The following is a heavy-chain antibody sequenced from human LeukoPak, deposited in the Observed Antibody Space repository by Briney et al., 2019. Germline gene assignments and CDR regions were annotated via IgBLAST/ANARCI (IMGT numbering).Heavy chain of an antibody. D-gene: IGHD1-26*01. CDR1: GFAFSSYW. CDR3: VGGRGSYGDF. CDR2: INEDGRSI. Sequence: SGGSLRLSCAVSGFAFSSYWMHWVRQVPGKGLVWVSRINEDGRSISYADSVKGRFIISRDNAKNTLYLQMTSLRVDDTAVYYCVGGRGSYGDFWGQGTLVTVSS. V-gene: IGHV3-74*01. J-gene: IGHJ4*02.